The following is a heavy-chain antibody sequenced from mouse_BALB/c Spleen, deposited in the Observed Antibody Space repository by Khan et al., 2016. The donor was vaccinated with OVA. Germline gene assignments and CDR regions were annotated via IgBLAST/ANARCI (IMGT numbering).Heavy chain of an antibody. D-gene: IGHD4-1*01. CDR2: ISSDGSYT. Sequence: DVMLVESGGDLVKPGGSLKLSCAASGFTFSSYGMSWVRQTPDKRLEWVATISSDGSYTYYPDSVKGRFTISRDNVKNTLYLQMSSLKSEDTAMYYCASHLTGSFAYGGQGTLVTVSA. CDR1: GFTFSSYG. J-gene: IGHJ3*01. CDR3: ASHLTGSFAY. V-gene: IGHV5-6*02.